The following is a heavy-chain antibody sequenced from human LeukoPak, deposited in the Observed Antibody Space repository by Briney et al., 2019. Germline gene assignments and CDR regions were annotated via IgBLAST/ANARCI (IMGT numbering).Heavy chain of an antibody. CDR3: AKTTAGYSSGRYPGWPIDY. CDR1: GFTFNNYA. J-gene: IGHJ4*02. CDR2: ISGSGGNT. Sequence: EGSLRLSCAASGFTFNNYAIYWVRQAPGKGLEWGSRISGSGGNTYYADSVKGRFSVSRDNSRNTVFLQMHSLRAEDTALYYCAKTTAGYSSGRYPGWPIDYWGQGTLVTVSS. D-gene: IGHD6-19*01. V-gene: IGHV3-23*01.